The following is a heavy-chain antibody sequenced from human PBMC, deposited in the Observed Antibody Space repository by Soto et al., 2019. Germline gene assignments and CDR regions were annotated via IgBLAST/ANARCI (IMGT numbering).Heavy chain of an antibody. D-gene: IGHD2-15*01. V-gene: IGHV3-11*01. CDR1: GFTFSDYF. CDR3: GRLGGYCGGANCYCGYFDY. CDR2: ISTRGNTI. Sequence: QVQLVDSGGGLVKPGGALRLSCAASGFTFSDYFMSWVRQAPGRGLEWISYISTRGNTIYADSVKCRFTISRDNAKNSLYLPMNSLRAEDTAVYYCGRLGGYCGGANCYCGYFDYWGRGTLVTVSS. J-gene: IGHJ4*02.